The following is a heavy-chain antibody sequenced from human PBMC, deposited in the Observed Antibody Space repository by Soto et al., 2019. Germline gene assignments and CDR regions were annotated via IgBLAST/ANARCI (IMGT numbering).Heavy chain of an antibody. D-gene: IGHD3-22*01. CDR1: GGSISSGGYY. CDR2: IYYSGST. CDR3: ARIRLNYYDSSMVDY. V-gene: IGHV4-31*03. J-gene: IGHJ4*02. Sequence: PSETLSLTCTVSGGSISSGGYYWSWIRQHPGKGLGWIGYIYYSGSTYYNPSLKSRVTISVDTSKNQFSLKLSSVTAADTAVYYCARIRLNYYDSSMVDYWGQGTLVTVSS.